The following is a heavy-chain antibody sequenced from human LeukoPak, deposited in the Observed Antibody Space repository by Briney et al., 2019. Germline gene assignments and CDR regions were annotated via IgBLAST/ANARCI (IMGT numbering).Heavy chain of an antibody. J-gene: IGHJ4*02. CDR1: GGSFSGYY. CDR3: ARGPDSKAIDY. Sequence: PSETLSLTCAVYGGSFSGYYWSWIRQPPGKGLEWIGEINHSGSTNYSPSLKSRVTIPVDTSKNQFSLKLSSVTAADTAVYYCARGPDSKAIDYWGQGTLVTVSS. D-gene: IGHD4-11*01. CDR2: INHSGST. V-gene: IGHV4-34*01.